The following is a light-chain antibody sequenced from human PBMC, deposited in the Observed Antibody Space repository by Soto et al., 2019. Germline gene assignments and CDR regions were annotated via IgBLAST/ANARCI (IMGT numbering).Light chain of an antibody. J-gene: IGLJ3*02. CDR2: GNS. V-gene: IGLV1-40*01. CDR3: QSYDSSLSGSV. CDR1: SSNIGAGYH. Sequence: QSVLTQPPSVSGAPGQRVTISCTGSSSNIGAGYHVHWYQQLPGTPPKLLIYGNSNRPSGVPDRFSGSKSGTSASLAITGLQAEDEADYSCQSYDSSLSGSVFGGGTKLTVL.